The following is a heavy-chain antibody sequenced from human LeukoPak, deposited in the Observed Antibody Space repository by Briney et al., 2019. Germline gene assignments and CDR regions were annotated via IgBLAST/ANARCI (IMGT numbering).Heavy chain of an antibody. CDR3: ARTTRSWYEDNDAFDI. CDR2: INAGNGNT. D-gene: IGHD6-13*01. V-gene: IGHV1-3*01. J-gene: IGHJ3*02. CDR1: GGTFSSYA. Sequence: ASVKVSCKASGGTFSSYAISWVRQAPGQRLEWMGWINAGNGNTRYSQNFQGRVTITRDTSATTAYMELSSLRSEDTAVYYCARTTRSWYEDNDAFDIWGQGTTVTVSS.